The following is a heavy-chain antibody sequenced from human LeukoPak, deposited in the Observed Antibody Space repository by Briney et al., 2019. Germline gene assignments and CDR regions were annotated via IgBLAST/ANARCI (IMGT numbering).Heavy chain of an antibody. D-gene: IGHD1-1*01. CDR2: ISAYNGNT. V-gene: IGHV1-18*01. J-gene: IGHJ5*02. CDR1: GYTFTSYG. Sequence: ASVKVSCKASGYTFTSYGISWVRQAPGQGLEWMGWISAYNGNTNYAQKLQGRVTMTTDTSTSTAYMELRSLGSDDTAVYYCARTTTQVQYAENWFDPWGQGTLVTVSS. CDR3: ARTTTQVQYAENWFDP.